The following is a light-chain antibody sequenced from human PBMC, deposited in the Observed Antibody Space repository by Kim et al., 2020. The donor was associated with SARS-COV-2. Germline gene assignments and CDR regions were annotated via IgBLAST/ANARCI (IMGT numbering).Light chain of an antibody. CDR1: SLRSYY. CDR3: NSRDSSGNHLV. Sequence: SSELTQDPAVSVALGQTVRITCQGDSLRSYYASWYQQKPRQAPVLVIYGKNNRPSGIPDRFSGSNSENTASLTITGAQAEDEADYYCNSRDSSGNHLVFGGGTQLTVL. J-gene: IGLJ2*01. V-gene: IGLV3-19*01. CDR2: GKN.